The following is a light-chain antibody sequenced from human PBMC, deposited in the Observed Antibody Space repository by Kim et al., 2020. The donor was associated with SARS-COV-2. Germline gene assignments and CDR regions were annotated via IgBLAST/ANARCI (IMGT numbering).Light chain of an antibody. V-gene: IGKV3-15*01. Sequence: EIVMTQSPATLSVSPGGRATLSCRASRSVSSNLAWYQHKPGQAPRVLIYGTSTRATGIPARLSGSGSGTEFTLTISSLQSGDSAVYYCHQYNTWPPGTFGQGTKVDIK. CDR2: GTS. CDR3: HQYNTWPPGT. J-gene: IGKJ2*01. CDR1: RSVSSN.